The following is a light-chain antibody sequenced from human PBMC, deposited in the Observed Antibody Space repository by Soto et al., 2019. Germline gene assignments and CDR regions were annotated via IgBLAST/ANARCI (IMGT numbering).Light chain of an antibody. V-gene: IGKV3-20*01. CDR2: GAS. CDR1: QSVSSTY. J-gene: IGKJ1*01. CDR3: QQYGSSPPTWT. Sequence: EMVLTQSPGTLSLSPGERATLSCRASQSVSSTYLAWYQQKPGQAPRLLIFGASSRATGIPDRFSGSGPGTDFTLTISRLEPEDFAVYYCQQYGSSPPTWTFGQGTKVDIK.